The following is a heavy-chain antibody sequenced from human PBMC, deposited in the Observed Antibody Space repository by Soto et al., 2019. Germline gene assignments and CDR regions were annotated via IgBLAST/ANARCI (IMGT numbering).Heavy chain of an antibody. J-gene: IGHJ4*02. CDR2: IIPIFGTA. CDR1: GGTFSSYA. Sequence: QVQLVQSGAEVKKPGSSVKVSCKASGGTFSSYAISWVRQAPGQGLEWMGGIIPIFGTANYAQKFQGRVTITANESPSTAYSELSSLRSEDMAVYYCARGGGIVGAKGRGTEDCWGQGTLVTVSS. V-gene: IGHV1-69*12. CDR3: ARGGGIVGAKGRGTEDC. D-gene: IGHD1-26*01.